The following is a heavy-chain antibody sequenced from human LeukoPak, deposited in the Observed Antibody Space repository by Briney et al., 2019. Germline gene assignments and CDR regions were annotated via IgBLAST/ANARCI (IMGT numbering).Heavy chain of an antibody. CDR1: GFTFSSYS. D-gene: IGHD3-3*01. Sequence: PGGSLRLSCAASGFTFSSYSVNWVRQAPGKGLEWVSSISSSSSYIYYADSVKGRFTISRDNAKNSLYLQMNSLRAEDTAVYYCARDGPTPYYDFWSGYYNGFDPWGQGTLVTVSS. J-gene: IGHJ5*02. V-gene: IGHV3-21*01. CDR2: ISSSSSYI. CDR3: ARDGPTPYYDFWSGYYNGFDP.